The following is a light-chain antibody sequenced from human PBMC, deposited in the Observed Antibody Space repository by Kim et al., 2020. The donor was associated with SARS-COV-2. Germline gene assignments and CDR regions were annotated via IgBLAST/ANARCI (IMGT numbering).Light chain of an antibody. CDR1: QSITNW. Sequence: ASVGDRVTITCRASQSITNWLDWYQQKPGKAPKLLIYAASTLESGVPSRFSGSGSGTEFTLTISSLQPDDFATYYCQQYSGTSPPFGGGTKVDIK. J-gene: IGKJ4*01. CDR3: QQYSGTSPP. V-gene: IGKV1-5*03. CDR2: AAS.